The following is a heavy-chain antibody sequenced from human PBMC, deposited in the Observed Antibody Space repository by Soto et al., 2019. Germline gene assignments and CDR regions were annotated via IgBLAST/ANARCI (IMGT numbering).Heavy chain of an antibody. Sequence: QVQLVESGGGVVQPGRSLRLSCAASGFTFSSYGMHWVRQAPGKGLEWVAVIWYDGSNKYYADSVKGRFTISRDNSKNTLYLQMNSLRAEDTAVYYCARGDGFLEWLLGAFDIWGQGTMVTVSS. CDR2: IWYDGSNK. CDR1: GFTFSSYG. J-gene: IGHJ3*02. CDR3: ARGDGFLEWLLGAFDI. D-gene: IGHD3-3*01. V-gene: IGHV3-33*01.